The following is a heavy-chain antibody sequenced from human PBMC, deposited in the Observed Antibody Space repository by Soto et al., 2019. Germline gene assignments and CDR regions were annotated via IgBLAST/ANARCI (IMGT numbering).Heavy chain of an antibody. Sequence: QVQLVQSGAEVKKPGASVKVSCKASGYPFSGYYIQWVRQAPGQGLEWMGWIDTKSGCTKYVQKFEGRVYMTRATSIGIALMEVNRPRSDHTAVYYCSRGEDYATLTDQLGFGHWCQGTLVPVSS. CDR1: GYPFSGYY. CDR3: SRGEDYATLTDQLGFGH. J-gene: IGHJ4*02. D-gene: IGHD3-9*01. CDR2: IDTKSGCT. V-gene: IGHV1-2*02.